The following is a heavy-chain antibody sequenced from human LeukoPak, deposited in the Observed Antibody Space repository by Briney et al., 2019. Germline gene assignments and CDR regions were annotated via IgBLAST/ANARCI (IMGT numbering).Heavy chain of an antibody. V-gene: IGHV3-23*01. Sequence: GALRLSCAASGFTFSSYAMSWVRQAPGKGLEWVSAISGSGGSTCYADSVKGRFTISRDNSKNTLYLQMNSLRAEDTAVYYCANPIKLYSSSWYGFDYWGQGTLVTVSS. D-gene: IGHD6-13*01. J-gene: IGHJ4*02. CDR1: GFTFSSYA. CDR3: ANPIKLYSSSWYGFDY. CDR2: ISGSGGST.